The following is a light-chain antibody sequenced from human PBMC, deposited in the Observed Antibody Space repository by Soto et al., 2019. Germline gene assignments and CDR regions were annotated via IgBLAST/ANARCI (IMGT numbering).Light chain of an antibody. CDR2: GAS. CDR3: QQYGSSQWT. J-gene: IGKJ1*01. CDR1: QSVSSSY. Sequence: EIVLTQSPGTLSLSPGERATLSCRASQSVSSSYLAWYQQKPGQAPRLLIYGASSRATGIPARFSGSGSGTDFTLTISSLEPEDFALYYCQQYGSSQWTFGQGTRWISN. V-gene: IGKV3-20*01.